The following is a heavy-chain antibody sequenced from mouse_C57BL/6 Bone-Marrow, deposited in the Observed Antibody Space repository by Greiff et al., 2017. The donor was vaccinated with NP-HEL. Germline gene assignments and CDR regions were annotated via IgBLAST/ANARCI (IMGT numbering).Heavy chain of an antibody. Sequence: VKLQESGAELVKPGASVKLSCKASGYTFTEYTIHWVKQRSGQGLEWIGWFYPGSGSIKYNEKFKDKATLTADKSSSTVYMELSRLTSEDSAVYFCARHLYYYGSSSYAMDYWGQGTSVTVSS. CDR2: FYPGSGSI. CDR1: GYTFTEYT. V-gene: IGHV1-62-2*01. D-gene: IGHD1-1*01. CDR3: ARHLYYYGSSSYAMDY. J-gene: IGHJ4*01.